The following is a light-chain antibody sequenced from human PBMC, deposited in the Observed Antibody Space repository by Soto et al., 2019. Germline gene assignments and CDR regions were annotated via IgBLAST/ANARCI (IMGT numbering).Light chain of an antibody. J-gene: IGLJ2*01. CDR3: SSYTSSSTLGL. CDR2: DVS. Sequence: QSALTQPASLSGSPGQSITISCTGTSCDVGGYNFVSWYQQHPGKAPKLMIYDVSNRPSGVSTRFSGSKSGNTASLTISGLQAEDEAEYYCSSYTSSSTLGLFGGGTKLTVL. V-gene: IGLV2-14*01. CDR1: SCDVGGYNF.